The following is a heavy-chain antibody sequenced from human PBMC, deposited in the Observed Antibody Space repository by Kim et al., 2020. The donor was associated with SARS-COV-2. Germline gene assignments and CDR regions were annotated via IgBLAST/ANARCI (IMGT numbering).Heavy chain of an antibody. J-gene: IGHJ4*02. Sequence: GGSLRLSCSASGFTFSSYAMHWVRQAPGKGLEYVSAISSNGGSTYYADSVKGRFTISRDNSKNTLYLQMSSLRAEDTAVYYCVKQDRIGTYYYDSSGYNDFDYWGQGTLVTVSS. CDR3: VKQDRIGTYYYDSSGYNDFDY. V-gene: IGHV3-64D*09. CDR2: ISSNGGST. D-gene: IGHD3-22*01. CDR1: GFTFSSYA.